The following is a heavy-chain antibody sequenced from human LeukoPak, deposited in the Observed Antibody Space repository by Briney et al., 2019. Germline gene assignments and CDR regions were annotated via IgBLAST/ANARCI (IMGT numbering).Heavy chain of an antibody. J-gene: IGHJ4*02. CDR2: IYSGGST. D-gene: IGHD3-3*01. Sequence: GGSLRLSCAASGFTVSSNYMTWIRQAPGKGLEWVSVIYSGGSTYYADSVKGRFTISRDNSKNTLYIQMNSLRAEDTAVYYCARGTYYDFWNWGQGALVTVSS. V-gene: IGHV3-53*01. CDR3: ARGTYYDFWN. CDR1: GFTVSSNY.